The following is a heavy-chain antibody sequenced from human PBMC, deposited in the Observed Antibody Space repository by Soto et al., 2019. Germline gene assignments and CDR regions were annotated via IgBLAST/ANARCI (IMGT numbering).Heavy chain of an antibody. Sequence: GGSLRLSCAASGFTFSSYGMHWVRQAPGKGLEWVAVIWYDGSNKYYADSVKGRFTISRDNSKNTLYLQMNSLRAEDTAVYYCARERGDGDDTLGSFDYWGQGTLVTVSS. CDR2: IWYDGSNK. V-gene: IGHV3-33*01. CDR1: GFTFSSYG. CDR3: ARERGDGDDTLGSFDY. J-gene: IGHJ4*02. D-gene: IGHD4-17*01.